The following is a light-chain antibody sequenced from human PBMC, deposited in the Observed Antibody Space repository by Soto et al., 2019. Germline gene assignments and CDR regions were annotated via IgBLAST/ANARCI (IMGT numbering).Light chain of an antibody. V-gene: IGKV3-20*01. J-gene: IGKJ3*01. CDR3: HQYGSSPPFT. CDR1: QTVSSSY. Sequence: EIVLTQSPGTLSLSPGESATLSCRASQTVSSSYLAWYQQKPGQAPRLLIYAASSRATGIPDRFSGSGSGTDFTLTISRLEPEDFAVYYCHQYGSSPPFTFGPGTKVDIK. CDR2: AAS.